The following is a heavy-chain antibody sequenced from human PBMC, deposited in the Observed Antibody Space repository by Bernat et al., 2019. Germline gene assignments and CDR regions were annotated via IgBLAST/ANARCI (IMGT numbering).Heavy chain of an antibody. Sequence: VQLVESGGGLVKPGGSLRLSCAASGFTFSSYGMHWVRQAPGKGLEWVAVISYDGSDKYYADSVKGRFTISRDNSKNTLYLQMNSLRVEDTAVYYCASGRYSDSYYFDYWGQGTLVTVSS. CDR3: ASGRYSDSYYFDY. CDR1: GFTFSSYG. J-gene: IGHJ4*02. D-gene: IGHD1-26*01. CDR2: ISYDGSDK. V-gene: IGHV3-30*03.